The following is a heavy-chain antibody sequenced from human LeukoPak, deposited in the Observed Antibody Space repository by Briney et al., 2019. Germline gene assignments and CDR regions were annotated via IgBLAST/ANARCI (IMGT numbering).Heavy chain of an antibody. CDR3: AKHYTIYGDYDAFDI. CDR2: ISGSDGST. D-gene: IGHD4-17*01. J-gene: IGHJ3*02. V-gene: IGHV3-23*01. CDR1: GFTFSSYA. Sequence: GGSLRLSCAASGFTFSSYAMSWVRQAPGKGLEWVSVISGSDGSTYYADSVKGRFTISRDNSKNTLYLQMNSLRAEDTAVYYCAKHYTIYGDYDAFDIWGQGTVVTVSA.